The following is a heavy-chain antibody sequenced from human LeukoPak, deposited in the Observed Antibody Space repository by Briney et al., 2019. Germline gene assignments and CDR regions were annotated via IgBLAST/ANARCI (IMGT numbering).Heavy chain of an antibody. CDR2: ISYDGRNK. J-gene: IGHJ4*02. Sequence: PGKSLRLSCAASGFTFNNYGMHWVRQAPGKGLEWVAVISYDGRNKHYPDSVKGRFTISRDISTDTLWLQMDSLRTEDTAVYYCAKGPLRGTDAAIDYWGQGTLVTVSS. CDR1: GFTFNNYG. CDR3: AKGPLRGTDAAIDY. V-gene: IGHV3-30*18. D-gene: IGHD5-24*01.